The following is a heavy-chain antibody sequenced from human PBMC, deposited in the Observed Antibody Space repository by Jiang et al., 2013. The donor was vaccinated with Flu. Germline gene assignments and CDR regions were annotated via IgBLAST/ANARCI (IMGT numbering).Heavy chain of an antibody. CDR1: GFSLRIPRMG. V-gene: IGHV2-26*01. J-gene: IGHJ4*02. CDR2: IVSNDEK. D-gene: IGHD3-10*01. Sequence: KPTQTLTLTCTVSGFSLRIPRMGVSWIRQPPGKALEWLAHIVSNDEKSYSTSLRSRLTISKDTSKSQVVLTMTNMVPVDTATYFCARNIDYYGSGAYDYWGQGTLVTVSS. CDR3: ARNIDYYGSGAYDY.